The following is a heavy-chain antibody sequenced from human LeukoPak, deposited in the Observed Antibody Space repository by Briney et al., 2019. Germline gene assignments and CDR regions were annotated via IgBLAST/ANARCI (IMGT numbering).Heavy chain of an antibody. V-gene: IGHV3-33*06. CDR1: GFTFSSYG. Sequence: GRSLRLSCAASGFTFSSYGMHWVRQAPGKGLEWVAVIWYDGSNKYYADSVKGRFTISRDNSKNTLYLQMNSPRAEDTAVYYCAKDPNYDSSSFDYWGQGTLVTVSS. J-gene: IGHJ4*02. D-gene: IGHD3-22*01. CDR2: IWYDGSNK. CDR3: AKDPNYDSSSFDY.